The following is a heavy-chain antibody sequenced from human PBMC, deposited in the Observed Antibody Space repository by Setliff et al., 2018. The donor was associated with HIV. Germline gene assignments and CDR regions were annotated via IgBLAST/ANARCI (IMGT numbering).Heavy chain of an antibody. CDR3: TRSYNGVSYN. V-gene: IGHV4-34*01. CDR1: GESFSDYF. Sequence: SETLSLTCAVYGESFSDYFWSWIRQPPGKGLEWIGQINHSGSTKYNTSLKSRVTISVDTSKNQFSLKLRSVTGADTAIYYCTRSYNGVSYNWGQGTLVTVSS. CDR2: INHSGST. D-gene: IGHD2-8*01. J-gene: IGHJ4*02.